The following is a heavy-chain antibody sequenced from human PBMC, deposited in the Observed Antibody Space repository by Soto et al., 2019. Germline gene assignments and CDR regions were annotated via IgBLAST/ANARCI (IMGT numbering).Heavy chain of an antibody. J-gene: IGHJ5*02. CDR1: GFTVSSNY. D-gene: IGHD3-10*01. V-gene: IGHV3-53*01. CDR3: ARGYYYGSGSYLGWFDP. CDR2: IYSGGST. Sequence: PGGSLRLSCAASGFTVSSNYMSWVRQAPGKGLEWVSVIYSGGSTYYADSVKGRFTISRDNSKNTLYLQMNSLRAEERAVFYCARGYYYGSGSYLGWFDPWGQGTLVTVSS.